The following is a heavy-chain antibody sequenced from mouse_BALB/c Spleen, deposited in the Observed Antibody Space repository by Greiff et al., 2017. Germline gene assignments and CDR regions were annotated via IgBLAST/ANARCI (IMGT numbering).Heavy chain of an antibody. CDR1: GFTFSDYY. CDR3: ARDGNPYAMDY. J-gene: IGHJ4*01. D-gene: IGHD2-1*01. V-gene: IGHV5-4*02. Sequence: EVKLVESGGGLVKPGGSLKLSCAASGFTFSDYYMYWVRQTPEKRLEWVATISDGGSYTYYPDSVKGRFTITRDNAKNNLYLQMSSLKSEDTAMYYCARDGNPYAMDYWGQGTSGTVSS. CDR2: ISDGGSYT.